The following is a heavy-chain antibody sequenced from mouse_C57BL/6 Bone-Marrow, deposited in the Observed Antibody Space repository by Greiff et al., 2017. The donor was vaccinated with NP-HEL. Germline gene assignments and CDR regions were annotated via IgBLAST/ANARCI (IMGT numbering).Heavy chain of an antibody. V-gene: IGHV1-18*01. Sequence: VQLQQSGPELVKPGASVKIPCKASGYTFTDYNMDWVKQSHGKSLEWIGDINPNNGGTIYNQKFKGKATLTVDKSSSTAYMELRSLTSEDTAVDYCARDDYVLGWLAYWGQGTLVTVSA. CDR2: INPNNGGT. D-gene: IGHD2-4*01. J-gene: IGHJ3*01. CDR3: ARDDYVLGWLAY. CDR1: GYTFTDYN.